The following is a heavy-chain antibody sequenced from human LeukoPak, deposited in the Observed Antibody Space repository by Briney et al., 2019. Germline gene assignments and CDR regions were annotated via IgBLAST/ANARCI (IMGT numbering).Heavy chain of an antibody. CDR1: GGTFSSYA. D-gene: IGHD3-3*01. J-gene: IGHJ4*02. V-gene: IGHV1-69*04. CDR3: ARGGPLGVLTRHFDF. Sequence: SVKVSCKASGGTFSSYAINWVRQAPGQGLEWMGRIIPILNIPNYAQKFQGRVTITADKSTSTAYMELSSLRSEDTAVYYCARGGPLGVLTRHFDFWGQGTLVTVSS. CDR2: IIPILNIP.